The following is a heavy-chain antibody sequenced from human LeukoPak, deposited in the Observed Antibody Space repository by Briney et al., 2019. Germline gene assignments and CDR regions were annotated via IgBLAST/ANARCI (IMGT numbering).Heavy chain of an antibody. CDR2: IHYTGSS. CDR1: GDSITSHY. V-gene: IGHV4-59*05. J-gene: IGHJ4*02. Sequence: PSETLSLTCTVSGDSITSHYWGWIRRPPGKKPEWVAGIHYTGSSYFNPAFESRVAISVDTSNNQFSLRLSSVIAADTAIYYCAAFAGFIPAWGQGALVTVSS. D-gene: IGHD3-10*01. CDR3: AAFAGFIPA.